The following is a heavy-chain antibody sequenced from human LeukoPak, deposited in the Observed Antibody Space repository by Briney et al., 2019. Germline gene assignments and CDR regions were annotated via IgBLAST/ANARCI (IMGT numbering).Heavy chain of an antibody. CDR1: GGSTSGYF. CDR3: TREFGSAFDP. V-gene: IGHV4-59*01. D-gene: IGHD3-10*01. J-gene: IGHJ5*02. Sequence: SETLSLTCTVSGGSTSGYFWSWIRQPPGKGLEWIGYISYSGNTNHNPSLKSRVTISLDTSKNQFSLKVRSVTAADTAVYYCTREFGSAFDPWGQGTLVTVSS. CDR2: ISYSGNT.